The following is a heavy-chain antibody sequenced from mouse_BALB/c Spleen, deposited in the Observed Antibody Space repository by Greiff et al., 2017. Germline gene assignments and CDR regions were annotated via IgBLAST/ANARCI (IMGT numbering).Heavy chain of an antibody. D-gene: IGHD1-1*01. J-gene: IGHJ4*01. Sequence: VTLKVSGAELVRSGASVKLSCTASGFNIKDYYMHWVKQRPEQGLEWIGWIDPENGDTEYAPKFQGKATMTADTSSNTAYLQLSSLTSEDTAVYYCQISYYYGSSPYAMDYWGQGTSVTVSS. CDR3: QISYYYGSSPYAMDY. CDR2: IDPENGDT. V-gene: IGHV14-4*02. CDR1: GFNIKDYY.